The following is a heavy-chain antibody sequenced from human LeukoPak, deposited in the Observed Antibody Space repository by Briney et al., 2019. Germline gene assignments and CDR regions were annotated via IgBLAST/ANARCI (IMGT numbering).Heavy chain of an antibody. J-gene: IGHJ4*02. CDR2: INPSGTST. V-gene: IGHV1-46*01. CDR3: ARENGAYCGGDCFPDYFDF. CDR1: GYTFTNYY. D-gene: IGHD2-21*02. Sequence: ASVKVSCKASGYTFTNYYMHWVRLAPGQXLEWMGIINPSGTSTNYAQKFQGRVIMTRDTSTSTVYMELSSLRSEDTAVYYCARENGAYCGGDCFPDYFDFWGQGTLVTVSS.